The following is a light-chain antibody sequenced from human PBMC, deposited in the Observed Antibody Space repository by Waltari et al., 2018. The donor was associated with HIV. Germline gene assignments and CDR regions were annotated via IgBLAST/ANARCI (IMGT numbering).Light chain of an antibody. Sequence: EIVMTQSPPTLSVSPGQRVTLSCRASQSISAKVAWYQQRPGQAPRLLIYEADNRTTGIPARFSGSGSGTEFTLTMSSLQSEDFATYFCQQYDDGPRGITFGQGTMLEIK. CDR2: EAD. J-gene: IGKJ2*01. V-gene: IGKV3-15*01. CDR1: QSISAK. CDR3: QQYDDGPRGIT.